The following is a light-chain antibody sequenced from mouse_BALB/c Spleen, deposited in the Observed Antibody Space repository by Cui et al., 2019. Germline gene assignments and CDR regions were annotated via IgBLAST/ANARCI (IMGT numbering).Light chain of an antibody. Sequence: NIVMTQSHKSMSMSVGERVTLSCKASENVGTYVSWYQQKPEQSPKLLIYGASNRYTGVPDRFTGSGSATDFTLTISSVQAEDLADYHCGQSYSYPFTFGSGTKLEIK. CDR3: GQSYSYPFT. J-gene: IGKJ4*01. CDR1: ENVGTY. V-gene: IGKV6-20*01. CDR2: GAS.